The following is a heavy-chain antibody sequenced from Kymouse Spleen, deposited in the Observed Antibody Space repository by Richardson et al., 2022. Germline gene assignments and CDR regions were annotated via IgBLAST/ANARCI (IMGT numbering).Heavy chain of an antibody. Sequence: QVQLQESGPGLVKPSETLSLTCTVSGGSISSYYWSWIRQPPGKGLEWIGYIYYSGSTNYNPSLKSRVTISVDTSKNQFSLKLSSVTAADTAVYYCARAVADLFDYWGQGTLVTVSS. D-gene: IGHD6-19*01. CDR2: IYYSGST. CDR1: GGSISSYY. J-gene: IGHJ4*02. V-gene: IGHV4-59*01. CDR3: ARAVADLFDY.